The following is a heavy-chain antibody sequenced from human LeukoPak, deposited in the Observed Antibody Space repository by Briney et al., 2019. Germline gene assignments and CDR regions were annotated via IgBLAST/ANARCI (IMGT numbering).Heavy chain of an antibody. Sequence: GESLKISCKGSGYSFTSYWIGWVRQMPGKGLEWMGSIYPGDSDTRYSPSFQGQVTISADKSISTAYLQWSSLKASDTAMYYCARHSCSSTSCLGGYWFDPWGQGTLVTVSS. D-gene: IGHD2-2*01. CDR3: ARHSCSSTSCLGGYWFDP. CDR1: GYSFTSYW. CDR2: IYPGDSDT. V-gene: IGHV5-51*01. J-gene: IGHJ5*02.